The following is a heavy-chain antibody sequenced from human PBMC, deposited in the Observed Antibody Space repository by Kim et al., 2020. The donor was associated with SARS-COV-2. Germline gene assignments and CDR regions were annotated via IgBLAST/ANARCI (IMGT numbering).Heavy chain of an antibody. CDR2: IWYDGSNT. Sequence: GGSLRLSCAASGFTFSSYGMHWVRQAPGKGLEWVAVIWYDGSNTYYADSVKGRFTISRDNSKNTLYLQMNSLRAEDTAVYYCAKDKHLRTGSGLGYWGQGTLVTVSS. D-gene: IGHD6-19*01. J-gene: IGHJ4*02. CDR1: GFTFSSYG. CDR3: AKDKHLRTGSGLGY. V-gene: IGHV3-33*06.